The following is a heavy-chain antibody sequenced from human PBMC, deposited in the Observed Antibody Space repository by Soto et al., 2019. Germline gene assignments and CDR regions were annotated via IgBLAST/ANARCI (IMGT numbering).Heavy chain of an antibody. V-gene: IGHV1-2*04. D-gene: IGHD2-15*01. CDR3: ARQIGGGSFNSSYYDYGMDV. J-gene: IGHJ6*04. CDR1: GYTFTGYY. CDR2: INPNSGGT. Sequence: QVQLVQSGAEVKKPGASVKVSCKASGYTFTGYYMHWVRQAPGQGLEWMGWINPNSGGTNYAQKFQGWGTMTRDTSNSTAYMELRRLRSDDTAVYYCARQIGGGSFNSSYYDYGMDVWGKGTTVTVSS.